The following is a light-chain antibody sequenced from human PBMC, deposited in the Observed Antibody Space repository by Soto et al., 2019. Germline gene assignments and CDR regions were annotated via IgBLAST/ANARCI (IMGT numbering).Light chain of an antibody. V-gene: IGLV2-14*01. J-gene: IGLJ2*01. Sequence: QSALTQPASVSGSPGQSITISCTGTSSDVGGSRYVSWYQHHPDKAPKLIIYEVTNRPSGVSDRFSASKSGNTASLTISGLQAEDEADYYCSSYSSITTLLFGGGTKLTVL. CDR3: SSYSSITTLL. CDR2: EVT. CDR1: SSDVGGSRY.